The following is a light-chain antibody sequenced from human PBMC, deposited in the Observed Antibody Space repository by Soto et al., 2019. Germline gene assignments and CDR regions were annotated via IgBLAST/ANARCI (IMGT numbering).Light chain of an antibody. Sequence: EIVMTQSPATLSVSPGERATFCCRASQSVSSNLAWYQQKPGQAPRLLIYGASSRATGIPARFSGSGSGTDFTLTISSLQSEDFAVYYCQQYNNWPLTFGGGTKVDI. V-gene: IGKV3-15*01. CDR2: GAS. CDR3: QQYNNWPLT. J-gene: IGKJ4*01. CDR1: QSVSSN.